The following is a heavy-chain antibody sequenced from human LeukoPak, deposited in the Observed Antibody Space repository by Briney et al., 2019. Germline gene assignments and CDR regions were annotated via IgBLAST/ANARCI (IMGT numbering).Heavy chain of an antibody. V-gene: IGHV3-21*01. CDR2: ITSSSNYI. J-gene: IGHJ6*04. CDR1: GFTFSSYS. Sequence: GGSLRLSCAASGFTFSSYSMNWVRQAPGKGPEWVSSITSSSNYINYADSVKGRFTISRDNAKNSLYLQMNSLIVEDTALYYCAREGIAGPKDVWGKGTTVTVSS. CDR3: AREGIAGPKDV. D-gene: IGHD6-13*01.